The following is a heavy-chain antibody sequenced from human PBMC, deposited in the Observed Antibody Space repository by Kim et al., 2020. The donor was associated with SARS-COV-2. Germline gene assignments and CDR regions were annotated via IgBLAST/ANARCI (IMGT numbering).Heavy chain of an antibody. D-gene: IGHD4-17*01. J-gene: IGHJ6*02. Sequence: GGSLRLSCAASGFTFGDYAMHWVRQAPGKGLEWVSGISWNSGSIGYADSVKGRFTISRDNAKNSLYLQMNSLRAEDTALYYCAKDEADPYGYYGMDVWGQGTTVTVSS. CDR2: ISWNSGSI. CDR3: AKDEADPYGYYGMDV. V-gene: IGHV3-9*01. CDR1: GFTFGDYA.